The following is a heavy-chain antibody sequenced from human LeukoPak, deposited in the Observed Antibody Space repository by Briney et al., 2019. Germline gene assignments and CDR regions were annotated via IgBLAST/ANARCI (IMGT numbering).Heavy chain of an antibody. CDR2: INPNSGGT. D-gene: IGHD2-15*01. J-gene: IGHJ6*03. CDR3: ARDLAATIIYYYMDV. V-gene: IGHV1-2*02. Sequence: ASVKVSCKASGYTFTGYYMHWVRQAPGQGLEWMGWINPNSGGTNYAQKFQGRVTMTRDTSISTAYMELSRLTSDDPAVYYCARDLAATIIYYYMDVWGKGTTVTVSS. CDR1: GYTFTGYY.